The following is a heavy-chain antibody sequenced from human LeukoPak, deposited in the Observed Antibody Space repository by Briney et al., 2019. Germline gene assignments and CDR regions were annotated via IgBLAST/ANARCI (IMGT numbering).Heavy chain of an antibody. D-gene: IGHD2-2*01. V-gene: IGHV3-23*01. Sequence: PGGSLRLSCAASGFTFSSHAMSWVRQAPGKGLEWVSAVSGSGGSTKYADSVKGRFTISRDNSKNTLYLQMNSLRVEDTAVYYCARDGFGSGGLGLLWFDYWGRGTLVTVSS. CDR3: ARDGFGSGGLGLLWFDY. J-gene: IGHJ4*02. CDR1: GFTFSSHA. CDR2: VSGSGGST.